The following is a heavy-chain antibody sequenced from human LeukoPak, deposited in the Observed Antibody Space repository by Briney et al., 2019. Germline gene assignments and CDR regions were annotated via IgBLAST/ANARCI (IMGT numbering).Heavy chain of an antibody. CDR3: ARVARGLRGAFDI. V-gene: IGHV3-7*03. J-gene: IGHJ3*02. CDR2: IREERGQE. D-gene: IGHD3-10*01. Sequence: GGSLRLSCVASGLTVSNHWMSWVRQAPGKGLEWVANIREERGQEYYVDSVKGRFTISKNSAKNSLYLQMNTLRVEDTAMYYCARVARGLRGAFDIWGQGTMVTVSS. CDR1: GLTVSNHW.